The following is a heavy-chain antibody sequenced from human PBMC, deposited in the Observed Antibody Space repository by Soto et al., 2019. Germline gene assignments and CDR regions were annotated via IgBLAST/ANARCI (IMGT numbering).Heavy chain of an antibody. CDR1: GGSISSGGYY. Sequence: QVQLQESGPGLVQPSQTLSLTCTVSGGSISSGGYYWSWIRQHPGTGLEWIGHISYSGSTYYNTXLXSXXTITVDASSNQSSLIVHSVTAADTAVYYCARGVRHWGQRPLVTVSS. J-gene: IGHJ4*01. V-gene: IGHV4-31*01. CDR2: ISYSGST. CDR3: ARGVRH.